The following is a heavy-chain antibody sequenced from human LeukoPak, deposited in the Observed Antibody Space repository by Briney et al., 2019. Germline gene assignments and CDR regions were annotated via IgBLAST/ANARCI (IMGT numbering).Heavy chain of an antibody. CDR3: ARTPYDSSWHYFDY. J-gene: IGHJ4*02. D-gene: IGHD3-22*01. Sequence: PSETLSLTCAVYGGSFSGYYWSWIRQPPGKGLEWIGEINHSGSTNYNPSLKSRVTISVDTSKNQFSLKLSSVTAADTAVYYWARTPYDSSWHYFDYWGQGTLVTVSS. CDR1: GGSFSGYY. CDR2: INHSGST. V-gene: IGHV4-34*01.